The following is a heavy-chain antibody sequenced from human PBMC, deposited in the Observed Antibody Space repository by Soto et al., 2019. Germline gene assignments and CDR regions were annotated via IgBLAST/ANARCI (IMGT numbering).Heavy chain of an antibody. CDR2: IYYSGST. V-gene: IGHV4-39*01. Sequence: PSETLSLTCTVSGGSISSSSYYWGWIRQPPGKGLEWIGSIYYSGSTYYNPSLKSRVTISVDTSKNQFSLKLSSVTAADTAVYYCARHTSAVAVDYWGQGTLVTVSS. J-gene: IGHJ4*02. CDR1: GGSISSSSYY. CDR3: ARHTSAVAVDY. D-gene: IGHD6-19*01.